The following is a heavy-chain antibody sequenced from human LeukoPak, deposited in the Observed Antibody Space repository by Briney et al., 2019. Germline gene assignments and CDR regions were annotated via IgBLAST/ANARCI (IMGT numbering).Heavy chain of an antibody. CDR2: ISIDGGRT. CDR1: GFTFSSYA. V-gene: IGHV3-23*01. J-gene: IGHJ6*03. D-gene: IGHD6-25*01. Sequence: PGRSLRLSCAASGFTFSSYAMSWVRQAPGEGPEWVSTISIDGGRTYYADSVKGRFTVSRDTSKNTLYLQMNSLRAEDTALYYCARKGIGSSRYQNMDVWGKGTTVTVSS. CDR3: ARKGIGSSRYQNMDV.